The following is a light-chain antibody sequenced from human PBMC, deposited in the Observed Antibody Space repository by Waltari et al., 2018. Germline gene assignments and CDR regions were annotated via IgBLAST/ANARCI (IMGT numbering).Light chain of an antibody. J-gene: IGKJ3*01. V-gene: IGKV3-20*01. CDR2: GAS. Sequence: IVLTQSPGTLSLSQGVRVTLSCRSSQFVANNFLAWYQHRRGQAPRLLIYGASTRATGIPDRFSCSGSGTVFALTITRLEPEDFAVYYCLQYGSLPSTFGPGTTVDVK. CDR3: LQYGSLPST. CDR1: QFVANNF.